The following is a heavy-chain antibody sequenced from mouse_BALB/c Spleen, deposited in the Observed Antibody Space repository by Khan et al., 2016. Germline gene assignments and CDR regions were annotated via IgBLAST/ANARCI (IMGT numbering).Heavy chain of an antibody. V-gene: IGHV8-11*01. CDR3: ALVRSYYRYDSWYFDV. Sequence: QVTLKESGPGILQPSQTLSLTCSFSGFSLSTYGIGVGWIRQPSGKGLEWLAHIWWNDNKYYNTSLKSRLTISKDTSNTQVFLKIASVDTADTATYYSALVRSYYRYDSWYFDVWGAGTTVTVSS. J-gene: IGHJ1*01. D-gene: IGHD2-14*01. CDR1: GFSLSTYGIG. CDR2: IWWNDNK.